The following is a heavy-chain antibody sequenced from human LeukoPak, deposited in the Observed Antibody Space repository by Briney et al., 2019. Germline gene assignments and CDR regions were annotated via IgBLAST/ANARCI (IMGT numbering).Heavy chain of an antibody. J-gene: IGHJ4*02. Sequence: ASVTVSCKASGYTFTGYYLNWVRQAPGQGLEWMGWMNPSSGGTKYAQKFQGRVTMTRDTSISTAYMELSSLRSDDTAVYYCARDEGPTDFDNWGQGTLVTVSS. CDR1: GYTFTGYY. CDR3: ARDEGPTDFDN. CDR2: MNPSSGGT. V-gene: IGHV1-2*02.